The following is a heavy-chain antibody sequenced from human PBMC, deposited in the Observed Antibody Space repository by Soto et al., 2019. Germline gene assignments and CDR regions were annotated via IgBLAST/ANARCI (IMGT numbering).Heavy chain of an antibody. Sequence: LRLSCVASGIEFSNYAMSWVRQAPGKGLEWVSISSASGGSRYHADSVKGRFTISRDNSKNTLYLHMTNLRAEDTAVYYCAKDGNWLDVYFDVWGQGTPVTVSS. V-gene: IGHV3-23*01. CDR1: GIEFSNYA. J-gene: IGHJ4*02. D-gene: IGHD6-19*01. CDR2: SSASGGSR. CDR3: AKDGNWLDVYFDV.